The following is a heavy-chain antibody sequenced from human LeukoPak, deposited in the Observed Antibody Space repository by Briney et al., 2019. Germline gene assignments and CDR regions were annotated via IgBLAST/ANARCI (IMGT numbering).Heavy chain of an antibody. CDR2: INPNSGGT. J-gene: IGHJ4*02. CDR1: GYTFTGYY. CDR3: ARGSDISDYSLDC. Sequence: RASVKVSCKASGYTFTGYYVHWVRQAPGQGLEWMGWINPNSGGTDYAQKFQGRVTMTRDTSISTAYMELSSLRSDDTALYYCARGSDISDYSLDCWGQEPLVTVSS. V-gene: IGHV1-2*02. D-gene: IGHD3-22*01.